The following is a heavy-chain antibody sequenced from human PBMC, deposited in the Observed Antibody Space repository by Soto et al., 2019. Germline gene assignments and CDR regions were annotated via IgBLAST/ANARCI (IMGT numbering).Heavy chain of an antibody. CDR3: AGGAAADYFDY. D-gene: IGHD6-13*01. CDR1: SGPISTYY. CDR2: IYSSGST. J-gene: IGHJ4*02. V-gene: IGHV4-4*07. Sequence: SETLSLTCTVSSGPISTYYWSWIWQPAGKGLEWIGRIYSSGSTLYNPSLKSRVTMSVDTSKNQISLKLSSVTAADTAVYYCAGGAAADYFDYWGQGTLVTVSA.